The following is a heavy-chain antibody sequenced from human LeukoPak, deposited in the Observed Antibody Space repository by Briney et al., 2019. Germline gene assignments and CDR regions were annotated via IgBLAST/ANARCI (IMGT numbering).Heavy chain of an antibody. J-gene: IGHJ5*02. V-gene: IGHV4-4*07. Sequence: PSETLSLTCTVSGGSISSYYWSWIRQPAGKGLEWIGRIYTSGSTNYNPSLKSRVTMSVDTSKNQFSLKLSSVTAADTAVYYCAKVRPGKHPNWFDPWGLGTLVTVSS. D-gene: IGHD1-14*01. CDR2: IYTSGST. CDR3: AKVRPGKHPNWFDP. CDR1: GGSISSYY.